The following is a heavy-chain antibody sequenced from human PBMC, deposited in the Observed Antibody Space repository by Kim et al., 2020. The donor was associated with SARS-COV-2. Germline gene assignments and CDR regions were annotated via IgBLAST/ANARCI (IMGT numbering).Heavy chain of an antibody. J-gene: IGHJ6*01. CDR2: IYYSGST. D-gene: IGHD3-3*01. Sequence: SETLSLTCTVSGGSVSSGSYYWSWIRQPPGKGLEWIGYIYYSGSTNYNPSLKSRVTISVDTSKNQFSLKLSSVTAADTAVYYCARGAGVDYYYYGMDVWG. CDR1: GGSVSSGSYY. V-gene: IGHV4-61*01. CDR3: ARGAGVDYYYYGMDV.